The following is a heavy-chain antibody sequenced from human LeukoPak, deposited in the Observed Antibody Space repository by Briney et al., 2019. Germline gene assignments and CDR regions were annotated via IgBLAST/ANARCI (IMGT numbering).Heavy chain of an antibody. CDR1: GFTFSSYG. Sequence: GGSLRLFCAASGFTFSSYGMHWVRQAPGKGLEWVAFIRYDGSNKYYADSVTGRFTISRDNSKNTLYLQMNSLRAEDTAVYYCANPPRDNYDFWSGYHYDYWGQGTLVTVSS. CDR3: ANPPRDNYDFWSGYHYDY. CDR2: IRYDGSNK. D-gene: IGHD3-3*01. V-gene: IGHV3-30*02. J-gene: IGHJ4*02.